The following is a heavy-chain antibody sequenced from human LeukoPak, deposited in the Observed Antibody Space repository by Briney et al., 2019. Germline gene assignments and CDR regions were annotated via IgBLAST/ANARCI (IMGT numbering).Heavy chain of an antibody. D-gene: IGHD2-15*01. CDR2: ISSRSGYI. CDR3: AKGERPYCSGGSCYSGFDY. J-gene: IGHJ4*02. CDR1: GFIFSDYS. Sequence: GGSLRLSCAASGFIFSDYSMNWVRQAPGQGLDWVSSISSRSGYIYYAESVKGRFTISRDNAKNSLYLQMNSLRAEDMALYYCAKGERPYCSGGSCYSGFDYWGQGTLVTVSS. V-gene: IGHV3-21*04.